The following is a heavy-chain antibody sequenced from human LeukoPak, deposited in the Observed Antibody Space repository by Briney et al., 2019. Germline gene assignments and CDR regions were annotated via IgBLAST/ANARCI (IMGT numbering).Heavy chain of an antibody. D-gene: IGHD5-12*01. CDR1: GGSISSYY. J-gene: IGHJ4*02. Sequence: ETLSLTCTVSGGSISSYYWSWIRQPPGKGLEWIGYIYSTGSTNYNPSLKSRVTISVDTSKNQFSLKLSSVTAAHTAVYYCARGRMVATNPFDYWGQGTLVIVSS. V-gene: IGHV4-59*01. CDR3: ARGRMVATNPFDY. CDR2: IYSTGST.